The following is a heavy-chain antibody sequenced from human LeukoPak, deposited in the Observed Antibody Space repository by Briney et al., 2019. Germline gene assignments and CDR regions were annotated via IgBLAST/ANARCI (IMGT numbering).Heavy chain of an antibody. V-gene: IGHV5-51*01. Sequence: GESLKISCRGSGYRFTNYRIAWVRRMPGKGLEWMGIIYPGDSETTYSPSFQGQVTISVDKSISTAHLQWSSLRTSDTAMYYCARLDEDFYYDGSGFYFWGQGTLVTVSS. CDR1: GYRFTNYR. J-gene: IGHJ1*01. D-gene: IGHD3-22*01. CDR3: ARLDEDFYYDGSGFYF. CDR2: IYPGDSET.